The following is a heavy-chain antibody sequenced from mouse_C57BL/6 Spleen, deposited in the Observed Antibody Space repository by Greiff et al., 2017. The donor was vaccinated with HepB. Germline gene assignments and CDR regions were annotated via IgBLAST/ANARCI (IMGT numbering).Heavy chain of an antibody. CDR1: GFTFSSYT. CDR2: ISGGGGNT. CDR3: ARITTGPYYAMDY. Sequence: EVQGVESGGGLVKPGGSLKLSCAASGFTFSSYTMSWVRQTPEKRLEWVATISGGGGNTYYPDSVKGRFTISRDNAKNTLYLQMSSLRSEDTALYYCARITTGPYYAMDYWGQGTSVTVSS. V-gene: IGHV5-9*01. J-gene: IGHJ4*01. D-gene: IGHD1-1*01.